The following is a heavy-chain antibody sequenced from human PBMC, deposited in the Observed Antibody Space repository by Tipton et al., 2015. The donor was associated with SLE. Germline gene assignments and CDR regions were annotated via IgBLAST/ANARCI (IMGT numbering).Heavy chain of an antibody. Sequence: SLRLSCAASGFTFFTYAMHWVRQAPGKGLEWVSSISWNSGNIDYADSVKGRFTISRDNAKNSLYLQMNSLRAEDTALYYCAKDPTMVQGVIMGGEFDYWGQGTLVTVSS. D-gene: IGHD3-10*01. J-gene: IGHJ4*02. CDR2: ISWNSGNI. CDR3: AKDPTMVQGVIMGGEFDY. V-gene: IGHV3-9*01. CDR1: GFTFFTYA.